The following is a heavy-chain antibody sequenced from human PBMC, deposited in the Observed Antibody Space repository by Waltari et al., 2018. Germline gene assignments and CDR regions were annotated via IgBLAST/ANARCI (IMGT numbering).Heavy chain of an antibody. CDR3: ARGGDTPSTRENYFDY. CDR1: GGSISSYY. J-gene: IGHJ4*02. CDR2: IYYSGST. D-gene: IGHD2-21*02. V-gene: IGHV4-59*01. Sequence: QVQLQESGPGLVKPSETLSLTCTVSGGSISSYYWSWTRQPPGKGLEWCGYIYYSGSTKYNPSLKSRVTISVDTSKNQFSLKLSSVTAADTAVYYCARGGDTPSTRENYFDYWGQGTLVTVSS.